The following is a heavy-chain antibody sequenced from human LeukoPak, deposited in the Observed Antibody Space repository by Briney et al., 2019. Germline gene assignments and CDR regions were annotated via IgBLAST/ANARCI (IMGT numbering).Heavy chain of an antibody. CDR1: GGPFSGYY. CDR2: INHSGST. CDR3: AREFSTSYSPADY. J-gene: IGHJ4*02. D-gene: IGHD2-2*01. Sequence: SETLSLTCAVYGGPFSGYYWSWIRQPPGKGLEWIGEINHSGSTNYNPSLKSRVTISVDTSKNQFSLKLNSVTAADTAVYYCAREFSTSYSPADYWGQGTLVTVSS. V-gene: IGHV4-34*01.